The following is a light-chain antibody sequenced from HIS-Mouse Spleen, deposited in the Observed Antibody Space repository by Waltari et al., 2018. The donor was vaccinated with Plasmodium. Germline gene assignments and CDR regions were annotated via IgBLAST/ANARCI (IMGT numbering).Light chain of an antibody. V-gene: IGKV3-20*01. J-gene: IGKJ2*01. Sequence: ELVLTHSPGTLSLSPGERATLSCRASQSVSSSYLAWYQQKPGQAPRLLICGASSRATGIPDRFSGSGSGTDFTLTISRLEPEDFAVYYCQQYGSSPYTFGQGTKLEIK. CDR1: QSVSSSY. CDR3: QQYGSSPYT. CDR2: GAS.